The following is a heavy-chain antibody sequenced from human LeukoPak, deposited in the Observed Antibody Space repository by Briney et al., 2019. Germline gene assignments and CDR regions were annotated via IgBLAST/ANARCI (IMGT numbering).Heavy chain of an antibody. J-gene: IGHJ5*02. V-gene: IGHV4-59*01. CDR1: GGSLIGYY. CDR2: IFYSGGT. CDR3: ARASIFGVALSDGNWFDP. D-gene: IGHD3-3*01. Sequence: KASETLSLTCTVSGGSLIGYYWSWVRQSPGKGLEWMGYIFYSGGTNYNPSLKSRVTMSLDTSKSRFSLKLTAVTAADTAVYYCARASIFGVALSDGNWFDPWGQGTLVTVSS.